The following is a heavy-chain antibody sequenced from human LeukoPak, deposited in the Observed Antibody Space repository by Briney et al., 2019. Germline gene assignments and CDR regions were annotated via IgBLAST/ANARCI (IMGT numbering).Heavy chain of an antibody. Sequence: GGSLRLSCAASGFTVSSNYMSWVRQAPGKGLEWVGFIRSKAYGGTTEYAASVKGRFTISRDDSKSIAYLQMNSLKTEDTAVYYCTSPAVIVATSVDYWGPGTLVTVSS. J-gene: IGHJ4*02. D-gene: IGHD5-12*01. V-gene: IGHV3-49*04. CDR2: IRSKAYGGTT. CDR3: TSPAVIVATSVDY. CDR1: GFTVSSNY.